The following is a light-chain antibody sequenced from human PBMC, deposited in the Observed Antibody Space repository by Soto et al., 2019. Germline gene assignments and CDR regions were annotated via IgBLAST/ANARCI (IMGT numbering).Light chain of an antibody. CDR2: AAS. Sequence: DIQMTQSPSSLSASVGDRVTITCRASQGIGNYLAWYQQKPGKAPNLLIYAASTLQSGVPSRFSGSGSGTDFTLTISSLQPEDVATSYCQKYNSAPWTFGQGTKVDIK. CDR3: QKYNSAPWT. CDR1: QGIGNY. J-gene: IGKJ1*01. V-gene: IGKV1-27*01.